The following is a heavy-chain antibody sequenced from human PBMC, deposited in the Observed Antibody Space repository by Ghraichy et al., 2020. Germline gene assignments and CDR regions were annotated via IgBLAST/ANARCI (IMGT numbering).Heavy chain of an antibody. Sequence: ASVKVSCKASGYTFTGYYMHWVRQAPGQGLEWMGWINPNSGGTNYAQKFQGWVTMTRDTSISTAYMELSRLRSDDTAVYYCARGFRLESYYYYGMDVWGQGTTVTVSS. V-gene: IGHV1-2*04. CDR2: INPNSGGT. CDR3: ARGFRLESYYYYGMDV. D-gene: IGHD5-24*01. J-gene: IGHJ6*02. CDR1: GYTFTGYY.